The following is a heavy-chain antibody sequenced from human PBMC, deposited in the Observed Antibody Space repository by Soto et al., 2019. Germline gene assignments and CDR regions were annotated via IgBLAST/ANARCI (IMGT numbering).Heavy chain of an antibody. J-gene: IGHJ5*02. CDR1: GFTFSSYW. D-gene: IGHD3-3*01. Sequence: GGSLRLSCAASGFTFSSYWMSWVRQAPGKGLEWVANIKQDGSEKYYVDSVKGRFTISRDNAKNSLYLQMNSLRAEDTAVYYCARDTRITIFGVVIIPVDWFDPWGQGTLVTVSS. CDR3: ARDTRITIFGVVIIPVDWFDP. CDR2: IKQDGSEK. V-gene: IGHV3-7*01.